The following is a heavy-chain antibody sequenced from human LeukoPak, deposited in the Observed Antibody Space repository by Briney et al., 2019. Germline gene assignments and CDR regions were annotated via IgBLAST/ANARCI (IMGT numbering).Heavy chain of an antibody. D-gene: IGHD1-26*01. CDR1: GFTFSSYS. CDR2: ISSSSSYI. Sequence: GGSLRLSCAASGFTFSSYSMNWVRQAPGKGLEWVSSISSSSSYIYYADSVKGRFTISRDNSKNTLYLQMNSLRAEDTAVYYCAKDGYNSGSYPWGQGTLVTVSS. J-gene: IGHJ5*02. CDR3: AKDGYNSGSYP. V-gene: IGHV3-21*04.